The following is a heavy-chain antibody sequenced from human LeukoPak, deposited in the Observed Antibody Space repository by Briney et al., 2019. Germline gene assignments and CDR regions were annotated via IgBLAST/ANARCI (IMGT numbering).Heavy chain of an antibody. CDR2: IYTSGST. V-gene: IGHV4-4*07. D-gene: IGHD1-26*01. CDR3: ARDGWENRLYLFDY. Sequence: SETLSPTCTVSGGSISSYYWSWIRQPAGKGLEWIGRIYTSGSTNYNPSLKSRVTMSVDTSKNQFSLKLSSVTAADTAVYYCARDGWENRLYLFDYWGQGTLVTVSS. CDR1: GGSISSYY. J-gene: IGHJ4*01.